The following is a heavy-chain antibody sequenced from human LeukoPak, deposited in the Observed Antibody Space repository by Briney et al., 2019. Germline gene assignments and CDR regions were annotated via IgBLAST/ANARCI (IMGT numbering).Heavy chain of an antibody. J-gene: IGHJ3*02. CDR3: AREPSSGHFNDAFDI. CDR1: GGTFSSYA. CDR2: IIPIFGTA. V-gene: IGHV1-69*06. Sequence: SVKVSCKASGGTFSSYAISWVRQAPGQGLEWMGGIIPIFGTANYAQKFQGRVTITADKSTSTAYMELSSLRSEDTAVYYCAREPSSGHFNDAFDIWGQGTMVTVSS. D-gene: IGHD3-22*01.